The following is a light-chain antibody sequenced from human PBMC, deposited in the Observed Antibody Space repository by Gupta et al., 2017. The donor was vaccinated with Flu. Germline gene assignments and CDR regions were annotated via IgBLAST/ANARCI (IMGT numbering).Light chain of an antibody. V-gene: IGLV2-14*01. CDR1: SSDIGGYDF. CDR2: DVT. CDR3: SSWTTSSTLGV. Sequence: SALTQPASVSGSPGPSITISCTGTSSDIGGYDFVSWYQQHPGKAPKLLIYDVTNRPSGVSDRFSGSKSGTTASLTISGLQAEDEADYYCSSWTTSSTLGVFGRGTTLTVL. J-gene: IGLJ3*02.